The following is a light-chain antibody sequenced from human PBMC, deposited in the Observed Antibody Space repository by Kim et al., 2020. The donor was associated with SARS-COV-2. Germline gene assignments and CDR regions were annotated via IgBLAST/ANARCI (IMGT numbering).Light chain of an antibody. CDR3: QQRNNWPPKVT. V-gene: IGKV3-11*01. CDR2: DAS. Sequence: PGASATLSCRASQSISSSLAWYQPRPGQAPRLLIYDASNRATGIPARFSGSGSGTDFTLIISGLEPEGFAVYYCQQRNNWPPKVTFGGGTKVDIK. J-gene: IGKJ4*01. CDR1: QSISSS.